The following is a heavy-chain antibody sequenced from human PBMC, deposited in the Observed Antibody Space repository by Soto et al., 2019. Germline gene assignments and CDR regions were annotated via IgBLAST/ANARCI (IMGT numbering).Heavy chain of an antibody. J-gene: IGHJ3*02. CDR3: ARGGAVGDAFDI. CDR1: GFTFSSYD. Sequence: GGSLRLSCAASGFTFSSYDMHWVRQATGKGLEWVSAIGTAGDTYYPGSVKGRFTISRENAKNSLYLQMNSLRAGDTAVYYCARGGAVGDAFDIWGQGTMVTVSS. V-gene: IGHV3-13*01. D-gene: IGHD1-26*01. CDR2: IGTAGDT.